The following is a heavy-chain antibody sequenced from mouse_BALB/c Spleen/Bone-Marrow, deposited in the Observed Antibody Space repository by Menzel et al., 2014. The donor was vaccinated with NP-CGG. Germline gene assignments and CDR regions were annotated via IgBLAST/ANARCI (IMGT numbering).Heavy chain of an antibody. V-gene: IGHV5-9-3*01. CDR1: GFTFSNYA. Sequence: EVKLVESGGGLVKPGGSLKLSCAASGFTFSNYAMSWARQTPEKRLEWVATISSGGSYTYYPGSVKGRFTISRDNAENTLYLQMSSLRSEDTAMYYCARHGITRLLDYWGQGTTLTVSS. CDR3: ARHGITRLLDY. D-gene: IGHD2-4*01. CDR2: ISSGGSYT. J-gene: IGHJ2*01.